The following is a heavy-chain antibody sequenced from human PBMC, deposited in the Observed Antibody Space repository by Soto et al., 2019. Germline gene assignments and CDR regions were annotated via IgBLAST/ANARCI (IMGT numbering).Heavy chain of an antibody. CDR1: GGTFSSYT. V-gene: IGHV1-69*04. CDR3: ARDRRNMVRYYMDV. Sequence: ASVKVSCKASGGTFSSYTISWVRQAPGQGLEWMGRIIPILGIANYAQKFQGRVTITRDTSASTAYMELSSLRSEDTAVYYCARDRRNMVRYYMDVWGKGTTVTVSS. J-gene: IGHJ6*03. CDR2: IIPILGIA. D-gene: IGHD3-10*01.